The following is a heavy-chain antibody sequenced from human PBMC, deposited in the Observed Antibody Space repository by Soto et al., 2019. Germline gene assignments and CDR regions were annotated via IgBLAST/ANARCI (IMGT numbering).Heavy chain of an antibody. J-gene: IGHJ6*03. Sequence: PGGSLRLSCAASGFTFSSYAMSWVRQAPGKGLEWVSSISSSSSYIYYADSVKGRFTISRDNAKNSLYLQMNSLRAEDTAVYYCAVTTNYYYYYMDVWGKGTTVTVSS. V-gene: IGHV3-21*01. CDR3: AVTTNYYYYYMDV. CDR1: GFTFSSYA. CDR2: ISSSSSYI. D-gene: IGHD4-17*01.